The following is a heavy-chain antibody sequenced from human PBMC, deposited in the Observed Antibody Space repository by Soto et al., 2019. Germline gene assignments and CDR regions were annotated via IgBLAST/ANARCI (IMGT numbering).Heavy chain of an antibody. V-gene: IGHV4-34*01. J-gene: IGHJ6*02. CDR2: INHSGST. CDR3: ARTGGMDL. Sequence: QVQLQQWGAGLLKPSETLSLTCAVYGGSFTGYYWSWLRQPPGKGPEWIGEINHSGSTKYNPSLENRVTISVDTSKNQFSLRLNAVSAADTAVYYCARTGGMDLWSQGATVTVSS. CDR1: GGSFTGYY.